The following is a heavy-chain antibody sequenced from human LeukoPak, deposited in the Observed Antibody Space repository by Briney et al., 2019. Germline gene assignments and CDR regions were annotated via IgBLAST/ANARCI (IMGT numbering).Heavy chain of an antibody. CDR2: ISGDSGSI. CDR1: GFSFSTYA. D-gene: IGHD6-13*01. CDR3: AKRSSSWYTF. Sequence: GGSLRLSCAASGFSFSTYAMTWVRQAPGKGLAWVSAISGDSGSIFYADSVKGRFTISRDNSKNTLFLQMNSLRAEDTAVYYCAKRSSSWYTFWGQGTLVTVSS. J-gene: IGHJ4*02. V-gene: IGHV3-23*01.